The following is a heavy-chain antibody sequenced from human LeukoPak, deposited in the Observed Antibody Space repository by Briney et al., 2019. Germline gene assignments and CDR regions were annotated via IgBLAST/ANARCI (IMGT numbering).Heavy chain of an antibody. CDR3: ARGVGGTYCSSTSCYIGRWFDP. CDR1: GGSFSGYY. V-gene: IGHV4-34*01. D-gene: IGHD2-2*02. Sequence: SETLSLTCAVYGGSFSGYYWSWIRQPPGKGLEWIGEINHSGSTNYNPSLKSRVTISVDTSKNQFSLKLSSVTAADTAVYYCARGVGGTYCSSTSCYIGRWFDPWGQGTLVTVSS. CDR2: INHSGST. J-gene: IGHJ5*02.